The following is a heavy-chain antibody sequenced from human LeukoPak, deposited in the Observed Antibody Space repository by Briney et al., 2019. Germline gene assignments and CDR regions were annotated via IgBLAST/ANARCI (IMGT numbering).Heavy chain of an antibody. CDR2: IFYSGST. V-gene: IGHV4-59*01. CDR1: GGSISSYY. Sequence: SETLSLTCTVSGGSISSYYWSWIRQPPGKGLEWIGYIFYSGSTNYNPSLKSRVTISVDTSKNQFSLKLTSVTAADTAVYYCARGLNSKYFDYWGQGTLVTVSS. D-gene: IGHD4/OR15-4a*01. J-gene: IGHJ4*02. CDR3: ARGLNSKYFDY.